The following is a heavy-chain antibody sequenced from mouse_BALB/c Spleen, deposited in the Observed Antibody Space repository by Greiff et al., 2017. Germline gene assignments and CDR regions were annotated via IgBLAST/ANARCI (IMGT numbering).Heavy chain of an antibody. V-gene: IGHV7-3*02. CDR2: IRNKANGYTT. Sequence: EVHLVESGGGLVQPGGSLRLSCATSGFTFTDYYMSWVRQPPGKALEWLGFIRNKANGYTTEYSASVKGRFTISRDNSQSILYLQMNTLRAEDSATYYCARDGGNGPWFAYWGQGTLVTVSA. CDR3: ARDGGNGPWFAY. CDR1: GFTFTDYY. D-gene: IGHD2-1*01. J-gene: IGHJ3*01.